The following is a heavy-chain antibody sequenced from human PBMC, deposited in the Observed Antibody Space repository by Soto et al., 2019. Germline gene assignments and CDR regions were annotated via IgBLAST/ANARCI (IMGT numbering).Heavy chain of an antibody. Sequence: GESLKXXCKGSGYSFTSYWISWVRQMPGKGLEWMGRIDPSDSYTNYSPSFQGHVTISADKSISTAYLQWSSLKASDTAMYYCARHQLPADAFDIWGQGTMVTVSS. J-gene: IGHJ3*02. D-gene: IGHD1-26*01. V-gene: IGHV5-10-1*01. CDR1: GYSFTSYW. CDR2: IDPSDSYT. CDR3: ARHQLPADAFDI.